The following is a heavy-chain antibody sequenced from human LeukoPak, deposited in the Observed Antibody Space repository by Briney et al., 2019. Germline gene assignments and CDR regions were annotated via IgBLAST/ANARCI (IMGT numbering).Heavy chain of an antibody. CDR3: ARNNAGGEGRFGD. J-gene: IGHJ4*02. Sequence: ASVKVSCKASGYTFTSYYMHWVRQAPGQGLEWMGWINTNNRKPTYAQGFTGRFVFSLDTSVSTAYLQINSLKAEDTAVYFCARNNAGGEGRFGDWGQGTLVTVSS. D-gene: IGHD3-10*01. CDR1: GYTFTSYY. V-gene: IGHV7-4-1*02. CDR2: INTNNRKP.